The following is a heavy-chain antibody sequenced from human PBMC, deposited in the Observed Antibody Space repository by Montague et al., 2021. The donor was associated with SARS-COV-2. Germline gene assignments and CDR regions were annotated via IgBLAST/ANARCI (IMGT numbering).Heavy chain of an antibody. D-gene: IGHD5-12*01. CDR1: GDSISSGGYF. CDR2: IHIGGTS. Sequence: SETLSLTCTVSGDSISSGGYFWGWIRQPPGKGLEWIASIHIGGTSYLXXXLKSRVTISIDSSKNQFSLNVTSVTAADTAVYFCARRGYTGSDYFDYWGQGTLVTVSS. J-gene: IGHJ4*02. V-gene: IGHV4-39*07. CDR3: ARRGYTGSDYFDY.